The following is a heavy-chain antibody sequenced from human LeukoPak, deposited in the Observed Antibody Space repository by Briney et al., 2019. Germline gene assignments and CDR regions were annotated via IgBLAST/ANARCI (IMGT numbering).Heavy chain of an antibody. V-gene: IGHV1-69*10. CDR2: IIPILGIA. CDR1: RGTFSSYA. Sequence: SVKVSCKASRGTFSSYAISWVRQAPGQGLEWMGRIIPILGIANYAQKFQGRVTITADKSTSTAYMELSSLRSEDTAGYYCARTRVYYYGMDVWGEGTTVTVSS. J-gene: IGHJ6*04. CDR3: ARTRVYYYGMDV.